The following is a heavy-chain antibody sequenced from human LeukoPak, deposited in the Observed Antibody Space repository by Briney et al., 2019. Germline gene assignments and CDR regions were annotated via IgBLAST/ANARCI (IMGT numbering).Heavy chain of an antibody. CDR2: IYSGGST. D-gene: IGHD1-14*01. CDR3: ARVRLDSSERNLDAFEN. Sequence: GGSLRLSCAASGFTVSSNYMSWVRQAPGKGLEWVSSIYSGGSTYYADSVKGRFTISRDNSKNTVYLQMNSLRAEDTAVYVCARVRLDSSERNLDAFENWGQGTMVTVSS. CDR1: GFTVSSNY. J-gene: IGHJ3*02. V-gene: IGHV3-53*01.